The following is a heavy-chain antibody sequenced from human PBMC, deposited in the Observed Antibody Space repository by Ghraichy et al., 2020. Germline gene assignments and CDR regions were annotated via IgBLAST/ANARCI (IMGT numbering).Heavy chain of an antibody. CDR3: ASCFIAAAGTGYFDY. V-gene: IGHV4-59*01. CDR1: GGSISSYY. D-gene: IGHD6-13*01. J-gene: IGHJ4*02. CDR2: IYYSGVT. Sequence: SETLSLTCTLPGGSISSYYWSWIRQPPGKGLECIGYIYYSGVTYYNPSLKSLVTISVDTSENQFSLKQSSVTAADTAVYYCASCFIAAAGTGYFDYWGQGTLVNVSS.